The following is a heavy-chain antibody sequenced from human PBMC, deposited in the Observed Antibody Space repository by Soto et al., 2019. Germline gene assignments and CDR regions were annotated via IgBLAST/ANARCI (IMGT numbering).Heavy chain of an antibody. CDR1: GDSISSDDYY. J-gene: IGHJ6*02. Sequence: PSETLSLTCTVSGDSISSDDYYWSWIRQPPGKGLEWIGYIYYRGSPYYNASLESRAIISLDTSKNQFSLMLSSVTAADTAVYYCARVRSYGMDVWGQGTTVTVSS. CDR3: ARVRSYGMDV. V-gene: IGHV4-30-4*01. CDR2: IYYRGSP. D-gene: IGHD4-17*01.